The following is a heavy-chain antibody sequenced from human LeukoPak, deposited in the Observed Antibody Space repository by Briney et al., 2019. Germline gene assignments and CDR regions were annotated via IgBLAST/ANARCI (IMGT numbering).Heavy chain of an antibody. CDR3: ARGNYDSTGYYYMGDTLDI. J-gene: IGHJ3*02. Sequence: SETLSLTCTVSGGSITNYYWNWIRQPAGKGLEWIEHIYLSGSTNYNPSLKSRVTMSVDTSKNQFSLKVNSVTAADTAVYYCARGNYDSTGYYYMGDTLDIWGQGTMVTVSS. CDR2: IYLSGST. CDR1: GGSITNYY. V-gene: IGHV4-4*07. D-gene: IGHD3-22*01.